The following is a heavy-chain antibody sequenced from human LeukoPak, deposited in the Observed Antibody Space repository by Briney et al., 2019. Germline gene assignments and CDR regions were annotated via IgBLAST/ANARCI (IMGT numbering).Heavy chain of an antibody. D-gene: IGHD6-13*01. V-gene: IGHV3-21*01. CDR3: AREGGAVAAAGGNDY. CDR1: GFTVSSNY. J-gene: IGHJ4*02. CDR2: ISSSSSYI. Sequence: PGGSLRLSCAASGFTVSSNYMSWVRQAPGKGLEWVSSISSSSSYIYYADSVKGRFTISRDNAKNSLYLQMNSLRAEDTAVYYCAREGGAVAAAGGNDYWGQGTLVTVSS.